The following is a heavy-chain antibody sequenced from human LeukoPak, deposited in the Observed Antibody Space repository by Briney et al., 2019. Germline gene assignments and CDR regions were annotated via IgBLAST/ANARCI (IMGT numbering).Heavy chain of an antibody. CDR1: GYSFTSYW. CDR3: ARQAYGDYAADAFDI. J-gene: IGHJ3*02. D-gene: IGHD4-17*01. Sequence: AGESLKISCKGSGYSFTSYWIGWVRQMPGKGLEWMGIIYPGDSDTRYSPSFQGQVTISADKSISTAYLQWSSLKASDTAMYYCARQAYGDYAADAFDIWGQGIMVTVSS. CDR2: IYPGDSDT. V-gene: IGHV5-51*01.